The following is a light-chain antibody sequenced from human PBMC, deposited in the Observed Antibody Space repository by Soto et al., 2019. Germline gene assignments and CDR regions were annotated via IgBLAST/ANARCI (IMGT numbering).Light chain of an antibody. CDR3: QHYNDWPPTWT. Sequence: EIVMTQSPATLSVSPGERATLSCRASQSVSSKLAWYQQKPGQPPRVLIYSASTRDTGIPARFSGSGSGTEFTLTISSLQSEDFAVYYCQHYNDWPPTWTFGQGTRVEIK. V-gene: IGKV3-15*01. CDR2: SAS. CDR1: QSVSSK. J-gene: IGKJ1*01.